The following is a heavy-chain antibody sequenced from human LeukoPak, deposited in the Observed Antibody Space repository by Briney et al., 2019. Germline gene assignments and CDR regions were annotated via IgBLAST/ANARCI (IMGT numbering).Heavy chain of an antibody. CDR3: ARDREYYDSSGYFDY. CDR2: INPSGGST. Sequence: ASVKVSCKASGYTFTSYYMHWVRQAPGQGLEWMGIINPSGGSTSYAQKFQGRVTMTRDTSTSTVYMELSSLRSEDTAVYYCARDREYYDSSGYFDYWGQGTLVTVSS. D-gene: IGHD3-22*01. CDR1: GYTFTSYY. V-gene: IGHV1-46*01. J-gene: IGHJ4*02.